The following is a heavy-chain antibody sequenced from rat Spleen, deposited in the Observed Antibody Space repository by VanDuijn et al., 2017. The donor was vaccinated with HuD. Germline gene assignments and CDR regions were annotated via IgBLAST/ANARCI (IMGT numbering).Heavy chain of an antibody. CDR2: ISYDDTST. CDR1: GFTFSDYY. Sequence: EVQLAESGGGLVQPGRSLKLSCAVSGFTFSDYYMAWVRQAPTKGLEWVASISYDDTSTHYRDSVKGRFTISRDNTKSTLSLQVDSLRSEDTATYYCAREAGIPFHYFDYWGRGVMVTVSS. V-gene: IGHV5-7*01. CDR3: AREAGIPFHYFDY. J-gene: IGHJ2*01. D-gene: IGHD1-4*01.